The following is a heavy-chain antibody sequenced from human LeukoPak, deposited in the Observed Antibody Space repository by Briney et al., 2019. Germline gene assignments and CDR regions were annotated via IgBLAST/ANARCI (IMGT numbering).Heavy chain of an antibody. CDR2: IYYSGST. Sequence: SETLSLTCTVSGGSISSYYWSWIRQPPGKGLEWIGYIYYSGSTNYNPSLKSRVTISVDTSKSQLSLKLSSVTAADTAVYYCARWRAGNSWYSFDYWGQGTLVTVSS. J-gene: IGHJ4*02. CDR1: GGSISSYY. V-gene: IGHV4-59*01. D-gene: IGHD6-13*01. CDR3: ARWRAGNSWYSFDY.